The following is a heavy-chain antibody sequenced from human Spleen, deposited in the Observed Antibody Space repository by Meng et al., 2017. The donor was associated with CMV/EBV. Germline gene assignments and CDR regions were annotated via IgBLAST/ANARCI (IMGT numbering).Heavy chain of an antibody. D-gene: IGHD3-10*01. Sequence: GSLRLSCAVYGGSFSGYYWSWIRQPPGKGLEWIGEINHSGSTNYNPSLKSRVTISVDTSKNQFSLKLSSVTAADTAVYYCARGYYGSGGHWGQGTLVTVSS. CDR3: ARGYYGSGGH. J-gene: IGHJ4*02. V-gene: IGHV4-34*01. CDR1: GGSFSGYY. CDR2: INHSGST.